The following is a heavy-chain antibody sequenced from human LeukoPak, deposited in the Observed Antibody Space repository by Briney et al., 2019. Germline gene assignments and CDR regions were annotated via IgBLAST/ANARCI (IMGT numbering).Heavy chain of an antibody. CDR1: GDSISSYY. J-gene: IGHJ1*01. V-gene: IGHV4-4*07. CDR3: ARDSRRIAAAGQGYFQH. D-gene: IGHD6-13*01. Sequence: SETLSLTCTVSGDSISSYYWSWIRQPAGKGLEWIGRIYTSGSTNYNPSLKSRVTMSVDTSKNQFSLKLSSVTAADTAVYYCARDSRRIAAAGQGYFQHWGQGTLVTVSS. CDR2: IYTSGST.